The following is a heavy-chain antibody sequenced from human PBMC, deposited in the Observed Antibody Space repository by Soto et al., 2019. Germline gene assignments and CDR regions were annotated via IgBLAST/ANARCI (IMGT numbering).Heavy chain of an antibody. CDR2: IIPVLGTP. D-gene: IGHD2-15*01. CDR1: GGTFTSIA. J-gene: IGHJ4*02. V-gene: IGHV1-69*01. Sequence: QVHLVQSSAEVKKPGSSVKVSCKASGGTFTSIAFSWVRQAPGQGLEWMGGIIPVLGTPNYAQKFQARVTITADASTTTVHMELSSLRSDDTAVYYCTKRVVVAATPSGKGNYFDHWGQGKLVTVSS. CDR3: TKRVVVAATPSGKGNYFDH.